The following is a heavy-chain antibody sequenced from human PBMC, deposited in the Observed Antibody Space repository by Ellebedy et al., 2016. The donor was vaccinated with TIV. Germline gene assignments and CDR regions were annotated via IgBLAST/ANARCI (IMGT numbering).Heavy chain of an antibody. V-gene: IGHV3-11*05. Sequence: PGWSLRLSCAASGFSFNDFYMTWIRQAPGKGLEWVSGITWNSGSRDYADSVKGRFTISRDNAKNYLYLQMNSLRAEDTAVYYCAREVSGLQFLDHWGQGTLVTVSS. CDR2: ITWNSGSR. D-gene: IGHD5-24*01. CDR3: AREVSGLQFLDH. CDR1: GFSFNDFY. J-gene: IGHJ4*02.